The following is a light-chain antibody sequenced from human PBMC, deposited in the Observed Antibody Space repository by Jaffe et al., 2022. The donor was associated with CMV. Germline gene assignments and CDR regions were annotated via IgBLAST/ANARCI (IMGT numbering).Light chain of an antibody. V-gene: IGKV1-9*01. J-gene: IGKJ5*01. CDR2: AAS. CDR1: QGISTY. CDR3: QQLNSYPIT. Sequence: IQLTQSPSFLSASVGDRVTITCRASQGISTYLAWYQQEPGKAPKLLIHAASTLQSGVPSRFSGSGSGTDFTLTISSLQPEDFATYYCQQLNSYPITFGQGTRLEIK.